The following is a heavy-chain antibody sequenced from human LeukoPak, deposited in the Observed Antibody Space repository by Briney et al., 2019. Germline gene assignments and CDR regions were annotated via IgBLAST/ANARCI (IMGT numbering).Heavy chain of an antibody. CDR1: GGSFSNYY. D-gene: IGHD3-22*01. CDR3: ARDHAVDYDSSGYYSWAFDI. J-gene: IGHJ3*02. Sequence: SETLSLTCAVYGGSFSNYYWSWIRQSPGKGLEWIGEITHSGSTNYNPSLKSRVTISVDTSKNQFSLKLSSVTAADTAVYYCARDHAVDYDSSGYYSWAFDIWGQGTMVTVSS. V-gene: IGHV4-34*01. CDR2: ITHSGST.